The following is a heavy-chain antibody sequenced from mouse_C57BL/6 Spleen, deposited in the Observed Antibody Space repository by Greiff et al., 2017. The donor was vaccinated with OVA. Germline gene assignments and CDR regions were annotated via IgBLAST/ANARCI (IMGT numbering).Heavy chain of an antibody. Sequence: VKLQQSGPELVKPGASVKISCKASGYAFSSSWMNWVKQRPGKGLEWIGRIYPGDGDTNYNGKFKGKATLTADKSSSTAYMQLSSLTSEDSAVYFCARGGLRGFAYWGQGTLVTVSA. V-gene: IGHV1-82*01. CDR2: IYPGDGDT. J-gene: IGHJ3*01. D-gene: IGHD2-4*01. CDR1: GYAFSSSW. CDR3: ARGGLRGFAY.